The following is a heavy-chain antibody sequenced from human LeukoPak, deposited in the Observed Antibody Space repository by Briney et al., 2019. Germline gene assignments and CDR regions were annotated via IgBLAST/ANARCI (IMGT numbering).Heavy chain of an antibody. CDR3: AKEVFEESADNWFDP. CDR1: GFTFTSFG. CDR2: IWFDGTEK. Sequence: GRSLTLSCVTSGFTFTSFGMHWARQAPGKGLEWVAGIWFDGTEKYYADSVKGRFTVSRDNSKNTVHLQMNGLRAEDTAVYYCAKEVFEESADNWFDPWGQGTLVTVSS. V-gene: IGHV3-33*06. J-gene: IGHJ5*02. D-gene: IGHD3-10*02.